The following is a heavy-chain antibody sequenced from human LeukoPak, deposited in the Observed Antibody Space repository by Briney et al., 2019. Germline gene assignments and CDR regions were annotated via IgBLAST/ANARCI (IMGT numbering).Heavy chain of an antibody. CDR3: AKDRGSSWYTAFDY. Sequence: GGSLRLSCTVSGFTVSSNSMSWVRQAPGKGLEWVSFIYSDNTHYSDSVKGRFTISRDNSKNTLYLQMNSLRAEDTAVYYCAKDRGSSWYTAFDYWGQGTLVTVSS. V-gene: IGHV3-53*01. D-gene: IGHD6-13*01. CDR2: IYSDNT. CDR1: GFTVSSNS. J-gene: IGHJ4*02.